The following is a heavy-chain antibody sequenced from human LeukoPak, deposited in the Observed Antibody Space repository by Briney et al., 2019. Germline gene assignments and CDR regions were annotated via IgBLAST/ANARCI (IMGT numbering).Heavy chain of an antibody. V-gene: IGHV4-31*03. CDR1: GGSISSGGYY. Sequence: TLETLSLTCTVSGGSISSGGYYWTWIRQHPGKGLEWIGYIYYSGGTYYNPSLKSRVTISVDTSKNQFSLKLSSVTAADTAVYYCARGYSHLTSWGQGTLVTVSS. CDR3: ARGYSHLTS. D-gene: IGHD2-21*01. J-gene: IGHJ4*02. CDR2: IYYSGGT.